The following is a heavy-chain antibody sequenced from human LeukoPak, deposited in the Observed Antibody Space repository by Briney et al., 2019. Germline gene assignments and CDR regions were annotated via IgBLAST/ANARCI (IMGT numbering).Heavy chain of an antibody. CDR1: GYSFTSYW. Sequence: GESLKISCKGSGYSFTSYWIGWVRQMPGKGLEWMGIIYPGDSDTRYSPSFQGQVTISADKSISTAYLQWSSLKASDTAMYYCARHSRARYWRSTSCYGGIDYWGQGTLVTVSS. CDR3: ARHSRARYWRSTSCYGGIDY. J-gene: IGHJ4*02. D-gene: IGHD2-2*01. CDR2: IYPGDSDT. V-gene: IGHV5-51*01.